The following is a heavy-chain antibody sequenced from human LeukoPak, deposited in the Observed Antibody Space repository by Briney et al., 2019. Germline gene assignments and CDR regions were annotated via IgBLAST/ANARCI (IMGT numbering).Heavy chain of an antibody. D-gene: IGHD3-10*01. V-gene: IGHV3-49*04. CDR1: GFTFGDYA. CDR3: TRDLLAGDYYGSGNLGY. Sequence: GGSLRFSCTASGFTFGDYAMSWVRQAPGKGLEWVGFIRNKAYGGTTEYAASVKGRFTISRDDSKSIAYLQMNSLKTEDTAVYYCTRDLLAGDYYGSGNLGYWGQGTLVTVSS. CDR2: IRNKAYGGTT. J-gene: IGHJ4*02.